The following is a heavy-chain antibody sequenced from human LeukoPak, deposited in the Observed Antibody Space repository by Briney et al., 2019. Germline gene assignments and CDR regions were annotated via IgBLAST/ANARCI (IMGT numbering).Heavy chain of an antibody. V-gene: IGHV3-30*18. CDR2: ISEDGTKK. CDR3: AKDRETTSSGTFGN. D-gene: IGHD6-13*01. Sequence: PGRSLRLSCAASEFSFSFYGMHCVRQAPGKGLEWVAVISEDGTKKNYAESVKGRFTISRDNSNNTLYLQMNSLRAEDTAVYYCAKDRETTSSGTFGNWGQGTLVTVSS. CDR1: EFSFSFYG. J-gene: IGHJ4*02.